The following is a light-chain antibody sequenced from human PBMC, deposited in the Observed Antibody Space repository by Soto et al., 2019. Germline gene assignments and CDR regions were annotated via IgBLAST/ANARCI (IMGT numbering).Light chain of an antibody. CDR1: QGISRW. CDR2: AAS. CDR3: QQANSFLGIT. V-gene: IGKV1-12*01. J-gene: IGKJ3*01. Sequence: DLQMTQSPSSVSASVGDRDTITCRASQGISRWLAWFQQKPGKAPKLLIYAASSLQSGVPSRFSDSGSGTDFTLTISSLQPEDFATYYCQQANSFLGITFGPGTKVDIK.